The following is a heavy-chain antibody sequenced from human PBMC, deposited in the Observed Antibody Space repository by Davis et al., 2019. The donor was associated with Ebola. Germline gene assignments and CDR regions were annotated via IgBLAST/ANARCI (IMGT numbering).Heavy chain of an antibody. Sequence: GESLKISCAASGFTFSSYWMHWVRQAPGKGLVWVSRTNSDGSITSYADSVKGRFTISRDNAKSTLYLQMNSLTAEDTAVYYCVRTTYGAPEYWGQGTLVTVSS. J-gene: IGHJ4*02. CDR2: TNSDGSIT. V-gene: IGHV3-74*01. CDR3: VRTTYGAPEY. CDR1: GFTFSSYW. D-gene: IGHD4-17*01.